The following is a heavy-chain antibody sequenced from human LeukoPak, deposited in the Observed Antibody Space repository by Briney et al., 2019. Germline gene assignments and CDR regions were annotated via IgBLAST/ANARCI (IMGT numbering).Heavy chain of an antibody. Sequence: GGSLRLSCAASGFPFSSYGMHWVRQAPGKGPEWVAFMRFDGSIEYYADSVRGRFTISRDNSKNTLYLQVDSLRSEDTAVYYCARGFDGLRLKGQYFDYWGQGTLVTVSS. CDR2: MRFDGSIE. D-gene: IGHD5/OR15-5a*01. CDR3: ARGFDGLRLKGQYFDY. J-gene: IGHJ4*02. V-gene: IGHV3-30*02. CDR1: GFPFSSYG.